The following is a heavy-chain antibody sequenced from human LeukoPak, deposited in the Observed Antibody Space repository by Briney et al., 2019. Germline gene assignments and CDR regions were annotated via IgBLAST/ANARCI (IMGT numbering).Heavy chain of an antibody. Sequence: GRSLRLSCAASAFTFSTYSMHWVRQAPGKGLEWVSAISSTDAGTYHADSVRGRFTISRDSSKNTLYLQMNSLRAEDAAVYYCAKAPVTSCRGAYCYPFDYWGQGTLVTVSS. CDR2: ISSTDAGT. CDR3: AKAPVTSCRGAYCYPFDY. CDR1: AFTFSTYS. V-gene: IGHV3-23*01. D-gene: IGHD2-21*01. J-gene: IGHJ4*02.